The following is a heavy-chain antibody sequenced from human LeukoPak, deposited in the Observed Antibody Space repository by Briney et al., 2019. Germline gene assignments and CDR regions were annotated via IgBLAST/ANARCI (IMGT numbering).Heavy chain of an antibody. V-gene: IGHV1-18*01. CDR2: ISAYNGNT. D-gene: IGHD3-3*01. J-gene: IGHJ4*02. Sequence: RASVKVSCKASGYTFTSYGISWVRQAPGQGLEWMGWISAYNGNTNYAQKLQGRVTMTTDTSTSTAYMELRSLRSDDTAVYYCARRPSQMEWLPYDGFDYWGQGTLVTVSS. CDR3: ARRPSQMEWLPYDGFDY. CDR1: GYTFTSYG.